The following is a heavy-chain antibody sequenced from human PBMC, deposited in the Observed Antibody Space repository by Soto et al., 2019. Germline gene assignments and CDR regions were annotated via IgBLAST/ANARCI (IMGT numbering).Heavy chain of an antibody. V-gene: IGHV4-59*01. J-gene: IGHJ6*02. CDR1: GSSISSYY. CDR2: ISYSGST. Sequence: TSETLSLTCSVSGSSISSYYWNWIRQPPGKGLEWIGYISYSGSTSYNPSLQSRVTISSDTSKNQFSLELSSVTAADTAVYYCARARQRDTGRGLDVWGQGTTVTVSS. CDR3: ARARQRDTGRGLDV. D-gene: IGHD5-18*01.